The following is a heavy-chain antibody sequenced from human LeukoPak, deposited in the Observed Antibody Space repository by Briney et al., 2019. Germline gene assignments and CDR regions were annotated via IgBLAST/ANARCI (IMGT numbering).Heavy chain of an antibody. Sequence: TGGSLRLSCAASGFTFSSYIMNWVRQAPGKGLEWVSSISSSSSYIYYADSVKGRFTISRDNAKNSLYLQMNSLRAEDTAVYYCASGPTVTTVSDYWGQGTLVTVSS. CDR1: GFTFSSYI. D-gene: IGHD4-17*01. CDR2: ISSSSSYI. CDR3: ASGPTVTTVSDY. V-gene: IGHV3-21*01. J-gene: IGHJ4*02.